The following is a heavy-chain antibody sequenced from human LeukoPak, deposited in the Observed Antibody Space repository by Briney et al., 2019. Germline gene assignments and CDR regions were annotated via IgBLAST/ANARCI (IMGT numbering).Heavy chain of an antibody. V-gene: IGHV1-2*02. CDR1: GYTFTGYY. D-gene: IGHD4-23*01. J-gene: IGHJ4*02. Sequence: ASVKVSCKASGYTFTGYYMHWVRQAPGQGLEWMGWINPNSGGTSYAQKFQGRVTMTRDTSVTTAYMELSRLRSEDTAVYYCATAKFGGNSYFDYWGQGTLVTVSS. CDR3: ATAKFGGNSYFDY. CDR2: INPNSGGT.